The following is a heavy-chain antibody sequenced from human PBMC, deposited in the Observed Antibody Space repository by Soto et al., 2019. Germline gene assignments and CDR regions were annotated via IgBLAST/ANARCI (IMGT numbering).Heavy chain of an antibody. Sequence: SVKVSCKASGFTFTSSAVQCVRQARGQRLEWIGWIVVGSGNTNYAQKFQERVTITRDMSTSTAYMELSSLRSEDTAVYYCAAEGAAALYYYYGMDVWGQGTTVTVSS. CDR3: AAEGAAALYYYYGMDV. D-gene: IGHD6-13*01. CDR2: IVVGSGNT. J-gene: IGHJ6*02. CDR1: GFTFTSSA. V-gene: IGHV1-58*01.